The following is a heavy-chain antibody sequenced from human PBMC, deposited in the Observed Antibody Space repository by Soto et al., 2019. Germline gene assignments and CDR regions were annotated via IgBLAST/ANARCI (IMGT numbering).Heavy chain of an antibody. CDR2: ISHTGRT. V-gene: IGHV4-38-2*02. Sequence: PSETLSLTCRVSGSSITNSFYWGWIRQSPEKGLEWIGSISHTGRTSYNPSLKSRVSISVDTSKNQFSLTLTSGTAADTAVYYCARDPANLALAVAYFDSWGQGTLVTVSS. CDR3: ARDPANLALAVAYFDS. J-gene: IGHJ4*02. D-gene: IGHD2-15*01. CDR1: GSSITNSFY.